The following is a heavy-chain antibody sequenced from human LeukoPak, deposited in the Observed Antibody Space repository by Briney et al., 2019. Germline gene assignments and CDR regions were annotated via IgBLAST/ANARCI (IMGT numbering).Heavy chain of an antibody. V-gene: IGHV4-4*02. CDR1: GGSISSRNW. CDR2: IYHSGSI. Sequence: SETLSLTCAVSGGSISSRNWWSWVRQPPGKGLEWIGEIYHSGSINYNPSLKSRVTISVDKSKNQLSLRLTSVTAADTAVYYCARDNGAIRAYYYHGMDVWGQGTTVTVSS. J-gene: IGHJ6*02. CDR3: ARDNGAIRAYYYHGMDV. D-gene: IGHD2-8*01.